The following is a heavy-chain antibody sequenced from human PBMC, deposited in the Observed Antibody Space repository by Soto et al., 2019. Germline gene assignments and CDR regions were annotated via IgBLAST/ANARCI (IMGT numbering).Heavy chain of an antibody. J-gene: IGHJ4*02. CDR2: IHYSGSN. D-gene: IGHD2-15*01. CDR3: TKYRRTDAEGYSFDY. Sequence: PSETLSLTCTVSGGSISGSYWSWIRQTPGKVLEWVGYIHYSGSNNYNPSLKRRVTMSVDSAKNQFSLQLSSVTAADTAVYFCTKYRRTDAEGYSFDYWGQGALVTAPQ. CDR1: GGSISGSY. V-gene: IGHV4-59*01.